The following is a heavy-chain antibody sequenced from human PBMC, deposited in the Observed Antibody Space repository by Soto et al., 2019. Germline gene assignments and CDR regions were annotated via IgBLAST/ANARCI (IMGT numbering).Heavy chain of an antibody. CDR1: GFTFSSYS. CDR2: ISSSSSTI. D-gene: IGHD3-3*01. V-gene: IGHV3-48*01. CDR3: ARVIWSGHSDS. J-gene: IGHJ4*02. Sequence: EVQLVESGGGLVQPGGSLRLSCAASGFTFSSYSMNWVRQAPGKGLEWVSYISSSSSTIYYADSVKGRFTISRDNAKNSLYLQMNSLRAEDTAVYYCARVIWSGHSDSWGQGTLVTVSS.